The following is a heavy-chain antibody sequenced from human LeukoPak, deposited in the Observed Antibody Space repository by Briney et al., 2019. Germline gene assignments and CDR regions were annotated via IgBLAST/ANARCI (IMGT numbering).Heavy chain of an antibody. J-gene: IGHJ6*02. CDR1: GLTVSSNY. Sequence: GGSLRLSCAASGLTVSSNYMSWVRQAPGKGLEWVSLIYSGGSTFYADSVKGRFSISRDNSKSTLYLQMNSLRAEDTAVYYCARVDTTMVRGVIPYYYGMDVWGQGTTVTVSS. V-gene: IGHV3-66*01. D-gene: IGHD3-10*01. CDR2: IYSGGST. CDR3: ARVDTTMVRGVIPYYYGMDV.